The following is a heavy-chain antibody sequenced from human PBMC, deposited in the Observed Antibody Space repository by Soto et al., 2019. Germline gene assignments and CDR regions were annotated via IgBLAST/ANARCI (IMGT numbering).Heavy chain of an antibody. Sequence: QVQLQESGPGLLKPSQTLSLTCNVSGGYINSGGFYWSWIRQHPGKGLEWIGYIFHSGSTLYNPSLISTVTLSAHPSKNPLSRNRRSVPVAGPAVYYCARGGIAGHGFAPWGQGTLVTVSS. J-gene: IGHJ5*02. V-gene: IGHV4-31*01. CDR2: IFHSGST. CDR1: GGYINSGGFY. CDR3: ARGGIAGHGFAP. D-gene: IGHD6-13*01.